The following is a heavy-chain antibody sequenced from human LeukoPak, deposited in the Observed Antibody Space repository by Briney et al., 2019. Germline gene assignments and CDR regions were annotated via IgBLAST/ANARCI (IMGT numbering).Heavy chain of an antibody. CDR3: ARVSEFGNSDY. CDR2: IWYDGKNK. D-gene: IGHD4-23*01. Sequence: GGSLRLSCAASGFNFTGHGIHWVRQVPGKGLEWVAVIWYDGKNKHYADSVKGRFTISRDTSKNTVYLQMNSLGAEDTAVYYCARVSEFGNSDYWSQGTLVTVHS. V-gene: IGHV3-33*01. CDR1: GFNFTGHG. J-gene: IGHJ4*02.